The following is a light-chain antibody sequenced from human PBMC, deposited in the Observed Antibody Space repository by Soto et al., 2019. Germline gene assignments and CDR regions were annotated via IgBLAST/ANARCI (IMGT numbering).Light chain of an antibody. CDR2: GAS. CDR3: QQRSTWPLT. V-gene: IGKV3-11*01. Sequence: EIVLTQSPATLSLSPGERVTLSCRASQSVTTQLAWYQQKPGQAPRLLIYGASSRATGIPDRFSGSGSGTDFSLTISSLEPEDLAVYYCQQRSTWPLTFGGGTKVDNK. J-gene: IGKJ4*01. CDR1: QSVTTQ.